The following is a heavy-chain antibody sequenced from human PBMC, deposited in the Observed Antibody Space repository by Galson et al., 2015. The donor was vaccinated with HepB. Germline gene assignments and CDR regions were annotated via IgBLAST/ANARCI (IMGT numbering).Heavy chain of an antibody. CDR1: GLPFSFYA. J-gene: IGHJ5*02. CDR2: VSNDGSNK. V-gene: IGHV3-30-3*01. Sequence: SLRLSCAASGLPFSFYALHWVRPAPGKGLEWVAVVSNDGSNKYYADSVKGRFTISRDNSKNTLYLQMNSLRAEDTAVYYCATQKSRLLLYNWFDPWGQGTLVTVSS. CDR3: ATQKSRLLLYNWFDP. D-gene: IGHD5-18*01.